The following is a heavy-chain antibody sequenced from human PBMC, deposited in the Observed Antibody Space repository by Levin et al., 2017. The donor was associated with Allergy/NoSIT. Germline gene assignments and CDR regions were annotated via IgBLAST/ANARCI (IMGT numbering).Heavy chain of an antibody. V-gene: IGHV3-30*18. Sequence: GGSLRLSCAASGFTFRTHGMHWVRQAPGKGLEWVAHISHEGSGKFYADSVKGRFTISRDNSENTLFLQMNSLRAEDTAVYYGAKDRACCSAPFDSFDDWGQGTLVTVS. CDR2: ISHEGSGK. J-gene: IGHJ4*02. CDR3: AKDRACCSAPFDSFDD. CDR1: GFTFRTHG. D-gene: IGHD6-19*01.